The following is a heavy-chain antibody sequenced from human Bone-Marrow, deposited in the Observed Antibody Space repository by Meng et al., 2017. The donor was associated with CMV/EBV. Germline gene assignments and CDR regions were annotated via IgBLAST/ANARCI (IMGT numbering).Heavy chain of an antibody. Sequence: GESLKISCAASGFTFSNAWMSWVRQAPGKGLEWVGRIKSKTDGGTTDYAAPVKGRFTISRDDSKNTLYLQMNSLKTEDTAVYYCTTRGFSSRPMDVWGQGTTVTVSS. D-gene: IGHD3-10*01. CDR3: TTRGFSSRPMDV. CDR2: IKSKTDGGTT. V-gene: IGHV3-15*01. J-gene: IGHJ6*02. CDR1: GFTFSNAW.